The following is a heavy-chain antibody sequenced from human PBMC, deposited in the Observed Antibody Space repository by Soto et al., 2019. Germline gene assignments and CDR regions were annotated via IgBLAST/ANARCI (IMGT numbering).Heavy chain of an antibody. CDR2: ISGSGGST. D-gene: IGHD2-21*01. V-gene: IGHV3-23*01. CDR3: AKTAYILVEFDY. J-gene: IGHJ4*02. CDR1: GFTFSSYA. Sequence: EVQLLESGGGLVQPGGSLRLSCAASGFTFSSYAMSWVRQAPGKGLEWVSAISGSGGSTYYADTVKGRFTIARDNSKNTQYLQMNSLRAEDTAVNYWAKTAYILVEFDYWGQGTLVTVS.